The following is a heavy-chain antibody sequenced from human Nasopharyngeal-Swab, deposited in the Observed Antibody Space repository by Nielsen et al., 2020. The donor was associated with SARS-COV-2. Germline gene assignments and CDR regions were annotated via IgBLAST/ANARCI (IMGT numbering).Heavy chain of an antibody. D-gene: IGHD5-18*01. J-gene: IGHJ4*02. CDR1: GGSISSYY. CDR2: FYYSGIT. Sequence: SETLSLTCTVSGGSISSYYWSWIRQSPGKGLEWIGYFYYSGITNYNPSLKSRVTILIDTSKNQFSLKLNSVTAADTAVYYCAATRYSYGPFFDYWAQGTQVTVSS. CDR3: AATRYSYGPFFDY. V-gene: IGHV4-59*08.